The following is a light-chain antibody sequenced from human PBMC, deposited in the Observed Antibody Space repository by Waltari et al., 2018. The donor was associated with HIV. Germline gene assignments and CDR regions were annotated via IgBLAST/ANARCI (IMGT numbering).Light chain of an antibody. CDR1: SSNIGANYD. V-gene: IGLV1-40*01. CDR3: QSYDSSMSGSVV. CDR2: DNN. J-gene: IGLJ2*01. Sequence: QSVLTQPPSVSGAPGQRVTISCTGSSSNIGANYDVHWYQQFPGTAPKLLLSDNNDRPSGVPDRFSGSRSGTSASLAITGLQADDEADYYCQSYDSSMSGSVVFGGGTKLTVL.